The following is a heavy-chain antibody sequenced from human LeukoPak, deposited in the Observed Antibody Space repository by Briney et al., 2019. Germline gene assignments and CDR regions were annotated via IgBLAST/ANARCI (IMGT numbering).Heavy chain of an antibody. D-gene: IGHD4-11*01. CDR1: GFTFSSYA. J-gene: IGHJ4*02. V-gene: IGHV3-23*01. Sequence: GGSLRLSCAASGFTFSSYAMSWVRKPPGKGLEWVSAISGSGGSTYYADSVRGRFTISTDNSNNTVYLQMNSLRAEDTALYYCARSVPDYTRFDYWGQGALVTVSS. CDR2: ISGSGGST. CDR3: ARSVPDYTRFDY.